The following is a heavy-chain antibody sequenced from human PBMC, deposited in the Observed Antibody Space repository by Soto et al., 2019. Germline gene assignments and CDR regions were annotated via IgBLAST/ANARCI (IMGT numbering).Heavy chain of an antibody. Sequence: GGSLRLSCAASGFTFSSYGMHWVRQAPGKGLEWVAVIWYDGSNKYYADSVKGRFTISRDNAKNSLYLQMNSLRAEDTAVYYCASGSIEGVYWGQGTLVTVSS. CDR3: ASGSIEGVY. V-gene: IGHV3-33*03. D-gene: IGHD1-26*01. J-gene: IGHJ4*02. CDR1: GFTFSSYG. CDR2: IWYDGSNK.